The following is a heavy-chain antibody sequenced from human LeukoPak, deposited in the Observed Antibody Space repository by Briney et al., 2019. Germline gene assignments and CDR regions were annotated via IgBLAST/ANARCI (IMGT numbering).Heavy chain of an antibody. CDR1: GGSISGYY. V-gene: IGHV4-59*01. CDR2: IHYSGTT. CDR3: ARTDSSGWYVFDY. J-gene: IGHJ4*02. D-gene: IGHD6-19*01. Sequence: SETLSLTCTVSGGSISGYYWNWIRQPPGKGLEWIGYIHYSGTTNYNPSLKSRVTISVDTSKNQFSLKLSSVTAADTAVYYCARTDSSGWYVFDYWGQGTLVTVSS.